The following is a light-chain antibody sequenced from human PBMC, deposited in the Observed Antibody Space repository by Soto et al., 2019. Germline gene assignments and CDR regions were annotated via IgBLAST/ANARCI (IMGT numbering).Light chain of an antibody. J-gene: IGKJ3*01. CDR3: QEYDKWPPGFT. CDR2: GPS. CDR1: QSVSTN. Sequence: EIVMTQSPATLSVSPGERATLSCRASQSVSTNLAWYRQKPGQAPRLLIYGPSIRATGIPARFSGSGSGTEFTLTINSLQSEDFALYYCQEYDKWPPGFTFGPGIRVDNK. V-gene: IGKV3-15*01.